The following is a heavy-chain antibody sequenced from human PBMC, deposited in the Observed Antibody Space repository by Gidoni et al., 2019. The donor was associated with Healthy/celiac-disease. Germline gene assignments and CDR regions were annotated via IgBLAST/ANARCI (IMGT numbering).Heavy chain of an antibody. D-gene: IGHD3-10*01. Sequence: QVQLQPWDSGLLKPSATLSLTCDVYGVSFSGYYWSWLRQPPGKGLEWIGEINHSGSTNYNPSLKSRVTISVDTSKNQFSLKLSSVTAADTAVYYCARVDPLVSGSYYSPAWGHGTLVTVSS. V-gene: IGHV4-34*01. J-gene: IGHJ5*01. CDR3: ARVDPLVSGSYYSPA. CDR2: INHSGST. CDR1: GVSFSGYY.